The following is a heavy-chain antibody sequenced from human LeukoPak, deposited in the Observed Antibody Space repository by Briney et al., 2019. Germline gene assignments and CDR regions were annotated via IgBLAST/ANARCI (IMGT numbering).Heavy chain of an antibody. CDR1: GYTFTSYD. J-gene: IGHJ4*02. CDR3: ARLKGYGSGMSQSL. V-gene: IGHV1-8*03. CDR2: MNPNSGNT. Sequence: ASVKVSRKASGYTFTSYDINWVRQATGQGLEWMGWMNPNSGNTGYAQKFQGRVTITRNTSISTAYMELSSLRSEDTAVYYCARLKGYGSGMSQSLWGQGTLVTVSS. D-gene: IGHD3-10*01.